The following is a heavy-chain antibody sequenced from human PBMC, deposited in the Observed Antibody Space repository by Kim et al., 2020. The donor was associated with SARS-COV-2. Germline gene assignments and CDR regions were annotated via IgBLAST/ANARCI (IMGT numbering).Heavy chain of an antibody. V-gene: IGHV3-7*01. J-gene: IGHJ4*02. D-gene: IGHD3-10*01. CDR1: EFIFTNYY. CDR3: ARNYYFYFDF. CDR2: ITPDGSGK. Sequence: GGSLRLSCTVPEFIFTNYYMTWVRQAPGKGLEWVANITPDGSGKFHVDSVNGRFTISRDNTKNSLDLQMNSLRAEDTAVYYRARNYYFYFDFWGQGTLVT.